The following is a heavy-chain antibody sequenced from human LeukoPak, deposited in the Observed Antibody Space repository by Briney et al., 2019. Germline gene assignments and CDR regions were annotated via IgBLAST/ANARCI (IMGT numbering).Heavy chain of an antibody. Sequence: SVKVSCKASGGTFSSYAISWVRQAPGQGLEWMGRIIPILGIANYAQKFRGRVTITADKSTSTAYMELSSLRSEDTAVYYCAREKLVSSSWYGPFDYWGQGTLVTVSS. D-gene: IGHD6-13*01. J-gene: IGHJ4*02. CDR3: AREKLVSSSWYGPFDY. CDR1: GGTFSSYA. V-gene: IGHV1-69*04. CDR2: IIPILGIA.